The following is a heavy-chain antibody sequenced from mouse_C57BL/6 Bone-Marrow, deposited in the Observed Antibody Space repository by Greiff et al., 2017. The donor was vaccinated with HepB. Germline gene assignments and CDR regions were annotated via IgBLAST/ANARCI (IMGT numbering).Heavy chain of an antibody. CDR1: GFNIKDDY. J-gene: IGHJ4*01. CDR2: IDPENGDT. D-gene: IGHD2-4*01. V-gene: IGHV14-4*01. Sequence: EVQLQQSGAELVRPGASVKLSCTASGFNIKDDYMHWVKQRPEQGLEWIGWIDPENGDTEYASKFQGKATITADTSSNTAYLQLSSLTSEDTAVYYCTTRLRQFYYAMDYWGQGTSVTVSS. CDR3: TTRLRQFYYAMDY.